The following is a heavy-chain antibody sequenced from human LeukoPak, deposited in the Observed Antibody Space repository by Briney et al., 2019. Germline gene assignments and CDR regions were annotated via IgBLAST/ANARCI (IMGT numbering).Heavy chain of an antibody. CDR3: AKDVLLWFGEFKTYGMDV. J-gene: IGHJ6*02. Sequence: PGGSLRLSCAASGFAFSSQAMGWVRQAPGKGLEWVSVISDSGSITYYADSVKGRFSISRDNSKNTLHLQMNSLRAEDTAVYYCAKDVLLWFGEFKTYGMDVWGQGTTVTVSS. V-gene: IGHV3-23*01. CDR2: ISDSGSIT. CDR1: GFAFSSQA. D-gene: IGHD3-10*01.